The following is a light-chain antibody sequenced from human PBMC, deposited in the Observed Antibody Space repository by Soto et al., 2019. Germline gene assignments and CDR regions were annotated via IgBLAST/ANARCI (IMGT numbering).Light chain of an antibody. CDR2: EVT. CDR3: CSYADNPVHV. V-gene: IGLV2-8*01. CDR1: SSDVGAYNY. J-gene: IGLJ1*01. Sequence: QSALTQPPSASGSLGQSVTISCTGTSSDVGAYNYVSWYQQHPGKAPKLMIYEVTRRPSGVPDRFSGSKSGNTASLNVSGLQAEDEADYYCCSYADNPVHVSGTVTKHT.